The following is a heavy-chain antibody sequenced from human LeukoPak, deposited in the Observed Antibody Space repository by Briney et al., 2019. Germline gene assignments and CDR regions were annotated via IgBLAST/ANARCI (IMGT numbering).Heavy chain of an antibody. Sequence: PGGSLRLSCAASGFTFSVYAMSWVRQAPGKGLEWVSVIYSGGSTYYADSVKGRFTISRDNSKNTLYLQMNSLRAEDTAVYYCARDGLLFLWGQGTLVTVSS. J-gene: IGHJ4*02. V-gene: IGHV3-66*01. CDR1: GFTFSVYA. CDR2: IYSGGST. CDR3: ARDGLLFL. D-gene: IGHD2/OR15-2a*01.